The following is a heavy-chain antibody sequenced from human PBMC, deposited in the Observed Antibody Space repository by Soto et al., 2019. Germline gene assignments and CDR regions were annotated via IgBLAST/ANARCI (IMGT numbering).Heavy chain of an antibody. CDR2: IYSGGST. CDR1: GFTVSNNY. D-gene: IGHD6-13*01. CDR3: AIDPPGIAASGGGV. Sequence: EVQLVESGGGLIQPGGSLRLSCAASGFTVSNNYMRWVRQAPGKGLEWVSLIYSGGSTHYADSVKGRFTISRDNSKNPLYLQMNSLRVEDTAVYYCAIDPPGIAASGGGVWGQGTLVTVSS. V-gene: IGHV3-53*01. J-gene: IGHJ4*02.